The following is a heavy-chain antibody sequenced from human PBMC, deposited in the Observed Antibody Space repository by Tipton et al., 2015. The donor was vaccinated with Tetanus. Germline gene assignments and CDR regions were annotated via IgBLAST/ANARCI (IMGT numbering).Heavy chain of an antibody. CDR3: ARDQARGARGWNYFDY. V-gene: IGHV3-21*06. CDR2: ISAKSTYT. Sequence: SLRLSCAASGFIFSSYGIHWVRQAPGKGLEWVSSISAKSTYTYYADSMKGRLTISRDNAKNSLYLQVSSLRAEDTAVYYCARDQARGARGWNYFDYWGQGTLVTVSS. D-gene: IGHD1-26*01. CDR1: GFIFSSYG. J-gene: IGHJ4*02.